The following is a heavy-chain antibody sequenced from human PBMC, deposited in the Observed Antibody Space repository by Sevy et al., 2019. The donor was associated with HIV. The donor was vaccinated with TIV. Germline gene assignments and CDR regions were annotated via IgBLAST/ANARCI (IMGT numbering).Heavy chain of an antibody. J-gene: IGHJ4*02. V-gene: IGHV3-30*18. CDR2: ISYDGNIQ. CDR3: AKDQGGYNDAPGY. Sequence: GGSLRLSCAASGLTFSTYGMHWVRQAPGKGLEWVAVISYDGNIQYYADSVKGRFTVSRDNSKNPLYLQMNSLRAEDSAVYYWAKDQGGYNDAPGYWGQGTLVTVSS. CDR1: GLTFSTYG. D-gene: IGHD5-18*01.